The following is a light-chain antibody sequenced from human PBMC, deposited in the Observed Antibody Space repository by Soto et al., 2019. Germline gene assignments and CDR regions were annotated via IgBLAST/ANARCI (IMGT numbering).Light chain of an antibody. CDR3: QASYSSSYT. J-gene: IGKJ2*01. CDR2: AAS. V-gene: IGKV1-39*01. Sequence: DIQMTQSPSSLSASVGDRVPITCRASQSISNFVNWYQQKPGKVPNLLIYAASRLQIGIPSRFSGGGSGTDFTLTITSLQPEDFATYYCQASYSSSYTFGQGTKLEIK. CDR1: QSISNF.